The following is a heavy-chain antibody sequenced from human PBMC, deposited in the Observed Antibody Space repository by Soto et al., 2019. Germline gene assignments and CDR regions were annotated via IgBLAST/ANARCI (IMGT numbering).Heavy chain of an antibody. CDR2: IYHSGST. Sequence: QVQLQESGPGLVKPSGTLSLTCAVSSGSISSSNWWSWVRQPPGKGLEWIGEIYHSGSTNYIPSLKSRVTISVDKSKNQFSLKLSSVTAADTAVYYCASDYYGSGSPPYYWGQGTLVTVSS. J-gene: IGHJ4*02. CDR3: ASDYYGSGSPPYY. D-gene: IGHD3-10*01. CDR1: SGSISSSNW. V-gene: IGHV4-4*02.